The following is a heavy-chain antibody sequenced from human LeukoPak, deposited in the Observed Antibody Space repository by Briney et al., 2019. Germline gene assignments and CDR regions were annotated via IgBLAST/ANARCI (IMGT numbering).Heavy chain of an antibody. D-gene: IGHD3-3*01. V-gene: IGHV4-61*02. J-gene: IGHJ4*02. CDR3: ARETFTIFGVVIDY. CDR2: IYTSGST. CDR1: GGSISSGSYY. Sequence: SETLSLTCTVSGGSISSGSYYWSWIRQPAGKGLEWIGRIYTSGSTNYNPSLKSRVTISVDTSKNQFSLKLSSVTAADTAVYYCARETFTIFGVVIDYWGQGTLVTVSS.